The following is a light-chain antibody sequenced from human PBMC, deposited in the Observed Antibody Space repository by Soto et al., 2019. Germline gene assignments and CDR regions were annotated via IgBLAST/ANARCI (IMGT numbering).Light chain of an antibody. J-gene: IGKJ2*01. CDR1: QSVSSD. CDR3: QQYKSWYT. V-gene: IGKV3-15*01. Sequence: EIVMTQSPATLSVSPGARATLSCRASQSVSSDLAWYQQKPGQAPRLLIYGASTRATGIPDRFSGSGSGTDFTLTISSLQFGDFAVYYCQQYKSWYTFGQGTKLEI. CDR2: GAS.